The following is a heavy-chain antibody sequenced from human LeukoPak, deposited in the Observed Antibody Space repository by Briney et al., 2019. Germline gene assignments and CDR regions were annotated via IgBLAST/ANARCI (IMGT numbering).Heavy chain of an antibody. J-gene: IGHJ5*02. Sequence: GASVKVSCKASGYTFTSYAMNWVRQAPGQGLEWMGWINTNTGNPTYAQGFTGRFVFSLDTSVSTAYLQISSLKAEDTAVYYCARAPYLYCSSTSCLNWFDPWGQGTLVTVSS. D-gene: IGHD2-2*01. CDR3: ARAPYLYCSSTSCLNWFDP. CDR1: GYTFTSYA. V-gene: IGHV7-4-1*02. CDR2: INTNTGNP.